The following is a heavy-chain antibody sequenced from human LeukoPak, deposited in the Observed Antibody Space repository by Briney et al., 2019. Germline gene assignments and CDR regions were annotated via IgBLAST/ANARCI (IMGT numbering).Heavy chain of an antibody. D-gene: IGHD3-3*01. Sequence: AGGSLRLSCAASGFTFSSYAMSWVRQAPGKGLEWVSSISSSSSYIYYADSVKGRFTISRDNAKNSLYLQMNSLRAEDTAVYYCARDLDPFGVVPNWFDPWGQGTLVTVSS. V-gene: IGHV3-21*01. CDR1: GFTFSSYA. CDR3: ARDLDPFGVVPNWFDP. J-gene: IGHJ5*02. CDR2: ISSSSSYI.